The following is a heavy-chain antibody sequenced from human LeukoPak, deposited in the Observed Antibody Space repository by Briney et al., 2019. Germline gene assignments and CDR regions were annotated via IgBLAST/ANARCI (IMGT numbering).Heavy chain of an antibody. Sequence: SETLSLTCTVSGGSISSYYWSWLRQPPGKGLEWIGYIYYSGSTNYNPSLKSRVTISVDMSKNQFSLKLSSVTAADTTVYYCAKVRAYCGGDCYPGYFDLWGRGTQVTVSS. CDR1: GGSISSYY. J-gene: IGHJ2*01. CDR2: IYYSGST. CDR3: AKVRAYCGGDCYPGYFDL. V-gene: IGHV4-59*01. D-gene: IGHD2-21*02.